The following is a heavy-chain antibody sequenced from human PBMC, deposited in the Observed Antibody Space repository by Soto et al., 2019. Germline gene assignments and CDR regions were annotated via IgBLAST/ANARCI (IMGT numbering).Heavy chain of an antibody. J-gene: IGHJ6*02. D-gene: IGHD2-15*01. V-gene: IGHV5-51*01. CDR2: IYPGDSDT. CDR1: GYSFTSYW. CDR3: ASSTVCPPAGSSYYDIVV. Sequence: GESLKISCKGSGYSFTSYWIGWVRQMPGKGLEWRGIIYPGDSDTRYSPSFQGQVTISADKSISTAYLQGSSLKASDTAMYYCASSTVCPPAGSSYYDIVVRRQATPVSV.